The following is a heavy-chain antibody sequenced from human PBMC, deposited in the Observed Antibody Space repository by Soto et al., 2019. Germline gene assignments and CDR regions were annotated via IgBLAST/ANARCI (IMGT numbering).Heavy chain of an antibody. J-gene: IGHJ6*02. CDR2: IYYSGST. D-gene: IGHD3-10*01. V-gene: IGHV4-61*01. CDR3: ARDLSLLVRGVRRGMDV. CDR1: GGSVSSGSYY. Sequence: QVQLQESGPGLVKPSETLSLTCTVSGGSVSSGSYYWSWIRQPPGKGLEWIGYIYYSGSTNYNPSLTRRVTISVDTSKNQFSLKLSSVTAADTAVYYCARDLSLLVRGVRRGMDVWDQGTTVTVSS.